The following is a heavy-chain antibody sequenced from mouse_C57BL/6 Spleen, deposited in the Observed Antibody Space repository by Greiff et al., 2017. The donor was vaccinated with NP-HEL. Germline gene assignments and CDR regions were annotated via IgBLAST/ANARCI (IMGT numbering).Heavy chain of an antibody. CDR2: LSYDGSN. Sequence: EVQLQESGPGLVKPSQSLSLTCSVTGYSITSGYYWNWLRQFPGNKLEWMGYLSYDGSNNYNPSLKNRITITRNTYKNQFFLKLNSVTTEDTATYYCARRRIELGFAYWGQGTLVTVSA. D-gene: IGHD4-1*01. CDR1: GYSITSGYY. J-gene: IGHJ3*01. V-gene: IGHV3-6*01. CDR3: ARRRIELGFAY.